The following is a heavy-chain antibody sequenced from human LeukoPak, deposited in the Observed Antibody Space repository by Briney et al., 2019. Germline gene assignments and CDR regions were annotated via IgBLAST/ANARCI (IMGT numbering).Heavy chain of an antibody. J-gene: IGHJ4*02. Sequence: SETLSLTCAVYGGSVRDNYWSWIRQPPGRGLEWIGEIHHSGSTKYNPSLKSRVTISLDTSKNQFSLKLTSVTAADTAVYYCASPSLMSGEPSYFDFWGQGTLVSVSA. CDR1: GGSVRDNY. V-gene: IGHV4-34*01. D-gene: IGHD4-17*01. CDR3: ASPSLMSGEPSYFDF. CDR2: IHHSGST.